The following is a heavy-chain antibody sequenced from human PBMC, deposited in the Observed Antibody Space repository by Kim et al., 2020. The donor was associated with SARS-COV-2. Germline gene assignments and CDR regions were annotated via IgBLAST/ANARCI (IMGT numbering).Heavy chain of an antibody. J-gene: IGHJ4*02. Sequence: SVKVSCKASGGTFSSYAISWVRQAPGQGLEWMGRIIPILGIANYAQKFQGRVTITADKSTSTAYMELSSLRSEDTAVYYCARDRYGYSGYAAPDYWGQGTLVTVSS. CDR2: IIPILGIA. CDR1: GGTFSSYA. V-gene: IGHV1-69*04. CDR3: ARDRYGYSGYAAPDY. D-gene: IGHD5-12*01.